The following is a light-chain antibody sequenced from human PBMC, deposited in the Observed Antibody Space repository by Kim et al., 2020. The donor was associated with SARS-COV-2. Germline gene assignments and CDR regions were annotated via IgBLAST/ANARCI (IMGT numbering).Light chain of an antibody. V-gene: IGKV1-17*01. CDR3: LHDSGFPFA. CDR1: QGIRND. CDR2: AIS. Sequence: DIQMTQSPSSLSASVGDRVTITCRASQGIRNDLGWYQQKPGKAPRRLIYAISTLQNGVPSRFSGGGSGTEFTLTISSLQPEDVATYYCLHDSGFPFAFGTGTKVDIK. J-gene: IGKJ3*01.